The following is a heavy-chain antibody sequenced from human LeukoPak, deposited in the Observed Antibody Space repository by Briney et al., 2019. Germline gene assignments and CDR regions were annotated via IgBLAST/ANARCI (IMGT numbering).Heavy chain of an antibody. CDR2: IHYDGSNK. D-gene: IGHD3-16*02. V-gene: IGHV3-30*02. Sequence: GGSLRLSCAASGFTFSTYGMHWVRQAPGKGLEWVAFIHYDGSNKYYADSVKGRFTISRDNSKNTVYLQMNSLRAEDTAVYYCAKGGSYRSQPYFDYWGQGTPVTVSS. CDR3: AKGGSYRSQPYFDY. J-gene: IGHJ4*02. CDR1: GFTFSTYG.